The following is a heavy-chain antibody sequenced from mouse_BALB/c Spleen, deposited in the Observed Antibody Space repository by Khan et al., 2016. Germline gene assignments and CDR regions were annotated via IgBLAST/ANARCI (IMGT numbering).Heavy chain of an antibody. Sequence: QVQLQQSGAELMKPGASVKISCKATGYTFSNYWIEWVKQRPGHGLEWIGDILPGNANSNYNEKLKGKATLTADTTSNTAYMQLSSLTSEDSAVYYCARAWYSLDYWGRGTSVTVSS. CDR1: GYTFSNYW. V-gene: IGHV1-9*01. D-gene: IGHD2-1*01. CDR3: ARAWYSLDY. CDR2: ILPGNANS. J-gene: IGHJ4*01.